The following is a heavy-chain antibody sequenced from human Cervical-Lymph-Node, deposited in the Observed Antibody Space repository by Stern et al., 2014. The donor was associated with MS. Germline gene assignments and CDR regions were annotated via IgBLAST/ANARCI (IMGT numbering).Heavy chain of an antibody. J-gene: IGHJ2*01. CDR1: GYSFGAYW. D-gene: IGHD2-8*01. CDR3: ARGENGDYWYFDL. V-gene: IGHV5-51*03. CDR2: IFPGDSAT. Sequence: EVQLVESGAEVAKPGESLKISCKASGYSFGAYWIAWVRQMPGKGLEWMGVIFPGDSATSYSPSFQGPVTIPADKAISTAYLQWNSLKASDSAIYYCARGENGDYWYFDLWGRGTLVTVSS.